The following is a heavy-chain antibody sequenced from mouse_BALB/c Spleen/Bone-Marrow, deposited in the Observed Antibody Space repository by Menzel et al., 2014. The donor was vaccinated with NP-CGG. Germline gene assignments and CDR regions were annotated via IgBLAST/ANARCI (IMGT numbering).Heavy chain of an antibody. CDR2: ISTGGSQT. CDR3: ARRGYDNSYWYFGV. J-gene: IGHJ1*01. D-gene: IGHD2-3*01. CDR1: GFTFXSYG. V-gene: IGHV5-6*02. Sequence: EVMLVESGGDLVKPGGSLKLSCAASGFTFXSYGMSWVRQTPDKRLEWVATISTGGSQTYYTDSVKGRFTISRDNAKNTLYLQMSSLKSEDSAIYYCARRGYDNSYWYFGVWGAGTTVTVSS.